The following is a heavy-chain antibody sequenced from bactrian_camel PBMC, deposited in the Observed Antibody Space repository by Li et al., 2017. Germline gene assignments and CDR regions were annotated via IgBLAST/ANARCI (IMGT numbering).Heavy chain of an antibody. CDR2: LTASGVTA. CDR3: AAHPWAYCNVQRLRRPNY. D-gene: IGHD1*01. V-gene: IGHV3S1*01. Sequence: HVQLVESGGGSVQPGGSLRLSCTASTSTDSYYCMAWFRQVPGKEREGVASLTASGVTAYTDSVEGRFTISTDSAKNTLYLQMNSLKPEDTAMYYCAAHPWAYCNVQRLRRPNYWGQGTQVTVS. J-gene: IGHJ4*01. CDR1: TSTDSYYC.